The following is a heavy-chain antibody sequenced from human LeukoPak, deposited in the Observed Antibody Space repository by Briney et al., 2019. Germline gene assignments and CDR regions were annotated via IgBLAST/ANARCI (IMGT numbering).Heavy chain of an antibody. Sequence: SETLSLTCAVSGGSFSKYYWSWIRQPAGKGLEWIGRIYTSGSTNYNPSLKSRVTMSVDTSKNQFSLKLSSVTAADTAVYYCARSGAARDDLDYWGQGTLVTVSS. V-gene: IGHV4-4*07. J-gene: IGHJ4*02. D-gene: IGHD6-6*01. CDR2: IYTSGST. CDR3: ARSGAARDDLDY. CDR1: GGSFSKYY.